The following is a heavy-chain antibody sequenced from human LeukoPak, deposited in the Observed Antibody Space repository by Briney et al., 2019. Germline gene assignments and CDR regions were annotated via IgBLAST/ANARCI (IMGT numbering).Heavy chain of an antibody. CDR1: GYTFTNYD. D-gene: IGHD2-2*01. V-gene: IGHV1-8*03. J-gene: IGHJ5*02. Sequence: ASVKVSCKAFGYTFTNYDINWVRQAPGQGLEWMGWMSPNNGKTGFAQKFQGRVTLTRDSSISTAYMELSSLTSEDTAVYYCAREDIIVVPPSRPFDPWGQGTLVTVSS. CDR3: AREDIIVVPPSRPFDP. CDR2: MSPNNGKT.